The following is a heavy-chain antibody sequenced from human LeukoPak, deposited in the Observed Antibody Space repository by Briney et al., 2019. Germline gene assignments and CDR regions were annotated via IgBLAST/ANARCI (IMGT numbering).Heavy chain of an antibody. CDR3: ARDHGSAYYRAPRH. D-gene: IGHD3-10*01. J-gene: IGHJ4*02. Sequence: ASVKVSCQASGYIFTNYYMHWVRQARGQGLEWMGTINPSGGSTTYAQKFQGRVTMTRDTSTSTVYMELSSLRSEDTAVYYCARDHGSAYYRAPRHWGQGTLVTVSS. CDR2: INPSGGST. CDR1: GYIFTNYY. V-gene: IGHV1-46*01.